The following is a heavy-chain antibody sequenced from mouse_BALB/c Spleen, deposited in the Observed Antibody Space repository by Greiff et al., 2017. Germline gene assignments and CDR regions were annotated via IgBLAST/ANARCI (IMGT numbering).Heavy chain of an antibody. CDR2: ISSGGGST. CDR3: ARQRPHWYFDV. V-gene: IGHV5-12-1*01. CDR1: GFAFSSYD. J-gene: IGHJ1*01. Sequence: EVMLVESGGGLVKPGGSLKLSCAASGFAFSSYDMSWVRQTPEKRLEWVAYISSGGGSTYYPDTVKGRFTISRDNAKNTLYLQMSSLKSEDTAMYYCARQRPHWYFDVWGAGTTVTVSS.